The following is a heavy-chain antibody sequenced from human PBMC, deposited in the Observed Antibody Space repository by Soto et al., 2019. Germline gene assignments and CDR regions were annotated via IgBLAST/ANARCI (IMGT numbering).Heavy chain of an antibody. J-gene: IGHJ6*02. D-gene: IGHD2-2*01. CDR1: GGTFSSYA. V-gene: IGHV1-69*13. Sequence: ASVKVSCKASGGTFSSYAISWVRQAPGQGLEWMGGIIPIFGTPNYAQKFQGRVTITADESTSTAYMELSSLRSEDTAVYYCARDIVVVPAAINYYYGMDVWGQGTTVTVSS. CDR3: ARDIVVVPAAINYYYGMDV. CDR2: IIPIFGTP.